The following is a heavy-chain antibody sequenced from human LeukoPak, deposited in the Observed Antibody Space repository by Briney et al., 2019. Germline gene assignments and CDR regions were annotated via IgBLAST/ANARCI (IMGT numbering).Heavy chain of an antibody. Sequence: GESLKISCKGSGYSFTSYWIGWGRQMPGKGLEWMGIIYPGDSDTRYSPSFQGQVTISADKSISTAYLQWSSLKASDTAMYYCARPRGDSSGWYYYFDYWGQGTLVTVSS. CDR1: GYSFTSYW. J-gene: IGHJ4*02. V-gene: IGHV5-51*01. D-gene: IGHD6-19*01. CDR2: IYPGDSDT. CDR3: ARPRGDSSGWYYYFDY.